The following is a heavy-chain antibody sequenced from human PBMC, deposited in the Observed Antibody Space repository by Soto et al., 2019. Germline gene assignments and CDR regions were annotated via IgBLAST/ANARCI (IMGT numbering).Heavy chain of an antibody. Sequence: GASVKVSCKASGYTFTSYGISWVRQAPGQGLEWMGWISAYNGSTNYAQKLQGRVTMTTDTSTSTAYMELRSLRSDDTAVYYCARYLTGTKRSYYTGMDYWGQGTTVTVSS. CDR3: ARYLTGTKRSYYTGMDY. CDR2: ISAYNGST. V-gene: IGHV1-18*01. J-gene: IGHJ6*02. CDR1: GYTFTSYG. D-gene: IGHD1-7*01.